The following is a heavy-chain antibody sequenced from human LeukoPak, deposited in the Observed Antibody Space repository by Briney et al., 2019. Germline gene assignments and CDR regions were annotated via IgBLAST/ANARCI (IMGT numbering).Heavy chain of an antibody. J-gene: IGHJ4*02. D-gene: IGHD3-10*01. CDR2: IYCSGGT. V-gene: IGHV4-39*01. CDR1: GGSISSCSYD. CDR3: ARRKHGSGRYSR. Sequence: SETLSLTCTVSGGSISSCSYDWGWLRQPLGKGLEWIGSIYCSGGTYYYPALKSRVTISVDTSKNQFSLKLSSVTAADTAVYYCARRKHGSGRYSRWGQGTLVTVSS.